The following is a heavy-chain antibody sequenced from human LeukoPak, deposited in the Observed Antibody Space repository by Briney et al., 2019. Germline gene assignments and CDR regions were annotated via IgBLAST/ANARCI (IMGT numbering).Heavy chain of an antibody. Sequence: PSETLSLTCTVSGGSISSGSYYWSWIRQPAGKGLEWIGRIYTSGSTNYNPSLKSRVTISVDTSKNQFTLKLSSVTAADTAVYYCARDAAMIPFDYWGQGTLVTVSS. CDR1: GGSISSGSYY. CDR3: ARDAAMIPFDY. D-gene: IGHD5-18*01. V-gene: IGHV4-61*02. J-gene: IGHJ4*02. CDR2: IYTSGST.